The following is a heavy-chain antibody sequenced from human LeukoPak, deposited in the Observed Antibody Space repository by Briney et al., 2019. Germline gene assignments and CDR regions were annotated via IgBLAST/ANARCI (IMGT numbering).Heavy chain of an antibody. V-gene: IGHV3-23*01. Sequence: GGSLRLSCAASGFTFSSYAMSWVRQAPGKGLEWVSAISGSGGSTYYADSVKGRFTISRDNSKNTLYLQMSSLRAEDTAVYYCAKIKDIVVVPAPYDYWGQGTLVTVSS. CDR3: AKIKDIVVVPAPYDY. CDR1: GFTFSSYA. J-gene: IGHJ4*02. D-gene: IGHD2-2*01. CDR2: ISGSGGST.